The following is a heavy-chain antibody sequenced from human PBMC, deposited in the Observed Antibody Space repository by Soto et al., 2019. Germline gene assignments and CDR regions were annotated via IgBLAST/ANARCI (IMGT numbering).Heavy chain of an antibody. D-gene: IGHD4-4*01. CDR3: ASYRYDY. V-gene: IGHV6-1*01. CDR1: GDSISSNSAA. J-gene: IGHJ4*02. CDR2: TYYRSRWYH. Sequence: QVQLQQSGPGLVKPSQTLSLTCAISGDSISSNSAAWNWIRQSPSRGFEWLGRTYYRSRWYHDYAVSVKSRIIINPDTSKNQVSLQLNSVTPDDTAVYYSASYRYDYWGQGTVVTVSS.